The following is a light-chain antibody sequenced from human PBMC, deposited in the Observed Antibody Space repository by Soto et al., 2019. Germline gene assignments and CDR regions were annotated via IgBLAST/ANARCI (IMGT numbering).Light chain of an antibody. CDR1: QSVSSSY. J-gene: IGKJ4*01. CDR3: QQYGSSALT. V-gene: IGKV3-20*01. CDR2: GTS. Sequence: EIVLTQSPGTLSLSPGERATLSCRASQSVSSSYLVWYQQRPGQPPRLLIYGTSNRAAGIPDRFTGTGSGTGFTLTIYRLEPEDSAVYYCQQYGSSALTFGGGTKV.